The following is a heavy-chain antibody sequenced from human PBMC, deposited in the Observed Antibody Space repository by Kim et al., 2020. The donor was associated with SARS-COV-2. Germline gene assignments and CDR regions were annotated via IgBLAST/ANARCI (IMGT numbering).Heavy chain of an antibody. CDR3: ARNLREWWSSSSPYYFDY. CDR2: ISAYNGNT. V-gene: IGHV1-18*01. Sequence: ASVKVSYKASGYTFTSYGISWVRQAPGQGLEWMGWISAYNGNTNYAQKLQGRVTMTTDTSTSTAYMELRSLRSDDTAVYYCARNLREWWSSSSPYYFDYWGQGTLVTVSS. D-gene: IGHD6-6*01. CDR1: GYTFTSYG. J-gene: IGHJ4*02.